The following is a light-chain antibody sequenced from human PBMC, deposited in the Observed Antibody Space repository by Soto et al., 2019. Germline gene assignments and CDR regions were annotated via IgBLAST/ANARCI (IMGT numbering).Light chain of an antibody. Sequence: EIVLTQSPGTLSSSPGGRATLSCRASQSVSSSYLAWYQQKPGQAPRLVIYGASSRATGIPDRFSGSGSGTDFTLTISRLEPEDFAVYYCQQYGSSRWTFGQGTKVEIK. CDR1: QSVSSSY. J-gene: IGKJ1*01. CDR3: QQYGSSRWT. V-gene: IGKV3-20*01. CDR2: GAS.